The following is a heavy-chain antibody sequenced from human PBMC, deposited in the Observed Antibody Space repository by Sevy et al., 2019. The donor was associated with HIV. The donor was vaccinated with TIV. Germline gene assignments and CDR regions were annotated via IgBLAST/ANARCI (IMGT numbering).Heavy chain of an antibody. CDR3: AKNLRGAGAFDI. CDR1: GFTFSSYA. CDR2: MSGSGGTT. J-gene: IGHJ3*02. V-gene: IGHV3-23*01. Sequence: GGSLRLSCAASGFTFSSYAMSWVRQAPGKGLEWVSAMSGSGGTTFYADSVKGRFTISRDNSKSTLYLQMNSLRVEDTALYYCAKNLRGAGAFDIWGQGTMVTVSS.